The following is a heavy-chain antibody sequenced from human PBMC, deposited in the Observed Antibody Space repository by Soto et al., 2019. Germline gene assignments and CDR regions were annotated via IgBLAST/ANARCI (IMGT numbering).Heavy chain of an antibody. J-gene: IGHJ4*02. V-gene: IGHV3-21*02. D-gene: IGHD3-3*01. CDR1: GFTFGHYT. CDR2: ITMSSTYI. CDR3: ARGLLLGDVPGARPDF. Sequence: EVQLVESGGGLVKPGGSLRLSCAASGFTFGHYTMNWVRQAPGQGLQWVSSITMSSTYIYYADSVRGRFTISRDNAKDSLYLHMNSLRAEDTALYYCARGLLLGDVPGARPDFWGRGTLVTVSS.